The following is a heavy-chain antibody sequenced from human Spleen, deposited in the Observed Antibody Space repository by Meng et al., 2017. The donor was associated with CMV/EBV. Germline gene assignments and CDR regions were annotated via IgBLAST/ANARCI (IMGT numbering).Heavy chain of an antibody. Sequence: GESLKISCAASGFTFSSYGMHWVRQAPGKGLEWVAVIWYDGSNKYYADSVKGRFTISRDNSKNTLYLQMNSLRAEDTAVYYCAREIYFYDSSGYYYPTSNAFDIWGQGTMVTVSS. CDR3: AREIYFYDSSGYYYPTSNAFDI. V-gene: IGHV3-33*01. CDR1: GFTFSSYG. J-gene: IGHJ3*02. D-gene: IGHD3-22*01. CDR2: IWYDGSNK.